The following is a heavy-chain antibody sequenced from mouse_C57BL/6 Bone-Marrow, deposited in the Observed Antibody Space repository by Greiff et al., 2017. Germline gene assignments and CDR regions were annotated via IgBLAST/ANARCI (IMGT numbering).Heavy chain of an antibody. Sequence: VQLQPSGAELVRPGASVKLSCTASGFNIKDDYMHWVKQRPEQGLEWIGWIDPENGDTEYASKFQGKATITADTSSNKAYLQLSSLTSEDTAVYYCTPYDYGGFACWGQGTLVTVSA. CDR3: TPYDYGGFAC. J-gene: IGHJ3*01. D-gene: IGHD2-4*01. CDR2: IDPENGDT. CDR1: GFNIKDDY. V-gene: IGHV14-4*01.